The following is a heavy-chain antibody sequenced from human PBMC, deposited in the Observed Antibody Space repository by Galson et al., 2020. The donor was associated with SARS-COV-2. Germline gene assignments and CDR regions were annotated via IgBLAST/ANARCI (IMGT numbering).Heavy chain of an antibody. D-gene: IGHD3-10*01. CDR3: AKAGGLGSWGVLFDY. Sequence: GGSLRLSCAASGFTFSSYGMHWVRQAPGKGLEWVAVISYDGSNKYYVDSVKGRFTISRDNSKNTLYLQMNSLRAEDTAVYYCAKAGGLGSWGVLFDYWGQGTLVTVSS. V-gene: IGHV3-30*18. CDR1: GFTFSSYG. CDR2: ISYDGSNK. J-gene: IGHJ4*02.